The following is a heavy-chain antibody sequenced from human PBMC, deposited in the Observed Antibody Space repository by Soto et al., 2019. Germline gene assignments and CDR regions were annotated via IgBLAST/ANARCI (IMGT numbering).Heavy chain of an antibody. Sequence: ASVKVSCKASGYNFTRGAMQWVRQVPGQSLEWMGWINPGDGKAKYSQKFQGRVTITRDTSASTAYMELSSLRFEDTALYYCATEKYGAGRVGVYDWGQGTQVTVSS. CDR2: INPGDGKA. CDR1: GYNFTRGA. J-gene: IGHJ4*02. V-gene: IGHV1-3*01. CDR3: ATEKYGAGRVGVYD. D-gene: IGHD1-26*01.